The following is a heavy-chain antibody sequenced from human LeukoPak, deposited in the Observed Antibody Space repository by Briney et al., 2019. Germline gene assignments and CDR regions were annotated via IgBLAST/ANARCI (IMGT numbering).Heavy chain of an antibody. CDR2: ISGSGGST. J-gene: IGHJ3*02. Sequence: GGSLRLSCAASGFTFSTYATSWVRQAPGKGLEWVSSISGSGGSTYYAASVKGRFTLSRDNSKNTLYLHMNSLRAEDTAVYYCARRNSDAFDIWGQGTMVTVSS. V-gene: IGHV3-23*01. D-gene: IGHD4-23*01. CDR1: GFTFSTYA. CDR3: ARRNSDAFDI.